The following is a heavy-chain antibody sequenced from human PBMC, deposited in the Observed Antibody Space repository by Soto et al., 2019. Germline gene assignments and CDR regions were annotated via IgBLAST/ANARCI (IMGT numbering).Heavy chain of an antibody. D-gene: IGHD2-15*01. V-gene: IGHV3-11*05. CDR3: ARDLIGYGSGGSCLEDY. J-gene: IGHJ4*02. CDR2: ISSSSSYT. Sequence: QVQLVESGGGLVKPGGSLRLSCAASGFTFSDYYMSWIRQAPGKGLEWVSYISSSSSYTYYADSVKGRFTISRDNAKNSRYRQMNILRAADTAVSYGARDLIGYGSGGSCLEDYWGKGTLVTVSS. CDR1: GFTFSDYY.